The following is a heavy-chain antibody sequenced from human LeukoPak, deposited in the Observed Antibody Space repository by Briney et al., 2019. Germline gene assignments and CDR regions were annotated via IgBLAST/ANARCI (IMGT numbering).Heavy chain of an antibody. J-gene: IGHJ3*02. CDR3: VRWEHQQATLDI. CDR2: TYYMSKWYF. V-gene: IGHV6-1*01. D-gene: IGHD1-26*01. CDR1: GDSVSSNDAG. Sequence: SQTLSLTCAISGDSVSSNDAGWNWIRQSPSRGLGWLARTYYMSKWYFDYAPSLKSRITINPDTSKNQFSLQMNSVTPEDTALYYCVRWEHQQATLDIWGQGTMVTVSS.